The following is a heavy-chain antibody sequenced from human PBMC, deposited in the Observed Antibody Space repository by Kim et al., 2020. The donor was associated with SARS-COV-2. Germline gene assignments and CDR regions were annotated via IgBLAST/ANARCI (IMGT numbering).Heavy chain of an antibody. CDR3: AKCEITPYFDY. J-gene: IGHJ4*02. V-gene: IGHV3-23*01. D-gene: IGHD1-20*01. CDR2: T. Sequence: TYYGAYLKGRFTVSRDNSKNTLYLQMNGLRAEDTAVYYCAKCEITPYFDYWGQGTLVTVSS.